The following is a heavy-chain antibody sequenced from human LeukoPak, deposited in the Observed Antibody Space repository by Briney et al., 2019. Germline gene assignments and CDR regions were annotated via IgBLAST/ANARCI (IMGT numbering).Heavy chain of an antibody. CDR1: AYTFTSYG. D-gene: IGHD3-10*01. Sequence: ASMKASCKASAYTFTSYGITWVRHAPGQGIEWMGWTSSYNGNTNYTQMLQGTVTITTDTSTSTIYMELRRLRSDDTGVYYCARDDNYGSGQPDDWGQGTLVTVSS. V-gene: IGHV1-18*01. CDR3: ARDDNYGSGQPDD. J-gene: IGHJ4*02. CDR2: TSSYNGNT.